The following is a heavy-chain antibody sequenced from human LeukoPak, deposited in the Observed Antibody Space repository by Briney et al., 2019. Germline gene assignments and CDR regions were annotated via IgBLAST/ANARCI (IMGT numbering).Heavy chain of an antibody. Sequence: PSETLSLPCTVSGGSINSSMFYWGWIRQPPGKGLEWIGSIYYTGATNSNPSLKSRVTISVDTSKDQFSLKLSSVTAADTAVYYCARHGIYVSGSYYNLLAYFFDYWGRKALVTVSS. CDR3: ARHGIYVSGSYYNLLAYFFDY. CDR1: GGSINSSMFY. CDR2: IYYTGAT. D-gene: IGHD3-10*01. J-gene: IGHJ4*02. V-gene: IGHV4-39*01.